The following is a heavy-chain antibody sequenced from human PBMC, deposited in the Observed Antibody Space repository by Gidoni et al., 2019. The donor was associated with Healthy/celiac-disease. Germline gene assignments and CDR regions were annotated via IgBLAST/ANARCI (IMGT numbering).Heavy chain of an antibody. D-gene: IGHD2-15*01. CDR2: IYYSGST. J-gene: IGHJ1*01. CDR3: ARDKQPRYCSGGSCPEYFQH. Sequence: QLQLQESGPGLVKPSETLSLTCTVPGGSISSSSYYWGWIRQPPGKGLEWIGSIYYSGSTYYNPSLKSRVTISVDTSKNQFSLKLSSVTAADTAVYYCARDKQPRYCSGGSCPEYFQHWGQGTLVTVSS. V-gene: IGHV4-39*01. CDR1: GGSISSSSYY.